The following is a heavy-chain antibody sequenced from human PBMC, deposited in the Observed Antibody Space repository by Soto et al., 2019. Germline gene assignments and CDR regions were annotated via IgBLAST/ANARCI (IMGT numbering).Heavy chain of an antibody. V-gene: IGHV2-5*02. J-gene: IGHJ4*02. CDR1: GFSLSSTRMA. CDR3: AHIVVAGLGYYFDY. D-gene: IGHD6-19*01. CDR2: IYWDDDK. Sequence: QITLKESGPTLVKPTQTLTLTCTFSGFSLSSTRMAVGWIRQPPGKALEWLALIYWDDDKRYSPFLKSRLTITKDTSKNPVVRTMSIMDPVDTARYYCAHIVVAGLGYYFDYWGQGTLVTVSS.